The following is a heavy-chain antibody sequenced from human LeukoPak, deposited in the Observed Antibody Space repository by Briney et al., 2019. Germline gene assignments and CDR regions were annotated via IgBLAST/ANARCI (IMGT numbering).Heavy chain of an antibody. D-gene: IGHD3-9*01. CDR1: GGXFRDYY. Sequence: PSETLSLTCAVYGGXFRDYYWSWIRQSPGKGLEWIGEINHSGSTNYNPSLKSRVTISVDTSKNQFSLKLSSVTAADTALYYCARGFGYFDWLLSVWGQGTRVTVSS. J-gene: IGHJ4*02. CDR3: ARGFGYFDWLLSV. CDR2: INHSGST. V-gene: IGHV4-34*01.